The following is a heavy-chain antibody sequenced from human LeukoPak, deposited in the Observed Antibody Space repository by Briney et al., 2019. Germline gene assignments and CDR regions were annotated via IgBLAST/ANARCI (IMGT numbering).Heavy chain of an antibody. Sequence: GGSLGLSCAASGFAFPKFSMTWVRQAPGKGPEWISYITASGSSTYYADSVKGRFAMSRDNAKNSLFLQMNSLTAEDTAVYYCARAIASYGDSAYWGQGTLVTVSS. J-gene: IGHJ4*02. V-gene: IGHV3-21*05. CDR1: GFAFPKFS. CDR2: ITASGSST. D-gene: IGHD5-18*01. CDR3: ARAIASYGDSAY.